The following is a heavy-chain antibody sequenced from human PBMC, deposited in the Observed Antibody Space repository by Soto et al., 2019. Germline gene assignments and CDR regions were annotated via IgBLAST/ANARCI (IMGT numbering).Heavy chain of an antibody. CDR1: GFIFSNSW. CDR2: INSDGSST. Sequence: GGSLRLSCAASGFIFSNSWMHWVRQAPGKGLVWVSRINSDGSSTSYADSVKGRFTISRDNAKKTLYLQMNSLRAEDTAVYYCARSGTAMGDYWGQGTLVTVSS. D-gene: IGHD5-18*01. CDR3: ARSGTAMGDY. J-gene: IGHJ4*02. V-gene: IGHV3-74*01.